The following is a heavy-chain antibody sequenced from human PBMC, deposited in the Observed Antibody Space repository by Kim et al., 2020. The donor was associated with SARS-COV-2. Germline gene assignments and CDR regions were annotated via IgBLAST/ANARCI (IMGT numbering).Heavy chain of an antibody. Sequence: GGSLRLSCAASGFTFSSYGMHWVRQAPGKGLEWVAVISYDGSNKYYADSVKGRFTISRDNSKNTLYLQMNSLRAEDTAVYYCARVPLHYDSSGYYYYDYWGQGTLVTVSS. V-gene: IGHV3-33*05. D-gene: IGHD3-22*01. CDR3: ARVPLHYDSSGYYYYDY. J-gene: IGHJ4*02. CDR2: ISYDGSNK. CDR1: GFTFSSYG.